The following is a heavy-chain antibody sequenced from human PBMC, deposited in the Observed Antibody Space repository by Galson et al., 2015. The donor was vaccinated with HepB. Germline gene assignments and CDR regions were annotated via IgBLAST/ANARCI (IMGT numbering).Heavy chain of an antibody. CDR2: IKEEGSIK. CDR1: GFMFSGHW. Sequence: SLRLSCAASGFMFSGHWMNWVRQAPGKGLEWVANIKEEGSIKYYVDSVTGRFTISRDNARNLLYLQMNGLRAEDTAVYFCARNRGYETFDYWGQGALVTVSS. V-gene: IGHV3-7*03. D-gene: IGHD5-12*01. J-gene: IGHJ4*02. CDR3: ARNRGYETFDY.